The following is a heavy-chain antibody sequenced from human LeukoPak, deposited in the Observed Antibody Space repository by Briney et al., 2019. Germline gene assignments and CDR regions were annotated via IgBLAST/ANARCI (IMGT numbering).Heavy chain of an antibody. Sequence: SVTVSFTASGYTFTCYYMHWVRQAPGPGREWRGWTNPNSGGTNYAQELQGRVTMTRDTSISTAYMELSRLRSDDTAVYYCASGRVGTYCHDSSGYSEADYWGEGTLVSVSS. CDR3: ASGRVGTYCHDSSGYSEADY. J-gene: IGHJ4*02. CDR1: GYTFTCYY. D-gene: IGHD3-22*01. CDR2: TNPNSGGT. V-gene: IGHV1-2*02.